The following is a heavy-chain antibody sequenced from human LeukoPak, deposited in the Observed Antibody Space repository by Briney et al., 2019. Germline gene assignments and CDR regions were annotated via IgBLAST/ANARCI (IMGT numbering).Heavy chain of an antibody. J-gene: IGHJ6*03. CDR2: IWYDGTNK. CDR3: AKAGGNSGYDNYYYMDV. D-gene: IGHD5-12*01. V-gene: IGHV3-33*06. CDR1: GSTFSTYG. Sequence: PGGSLRLSCAASGSTFSTYGMEWVRQAPGKGLEWVALIWYDGTNKYYVDSVKGRFTISRDNSKNTLYLQMNSLRAEDTAVYYCAKAGGNSGYDNYYYMDVWGKGTTVAVSS.